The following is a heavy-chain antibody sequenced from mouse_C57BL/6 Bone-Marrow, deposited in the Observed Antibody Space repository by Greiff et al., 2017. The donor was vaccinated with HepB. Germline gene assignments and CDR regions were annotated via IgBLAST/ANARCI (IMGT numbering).Heavy chain of an antibody. Sequence: EVNLVESGGGLVKPGGSLKLSCAASGFTFSDYGMHWVRQAPEKGLEWVAYISSGSSTIYYADTVKGRFTISRDNAKNTLFLQMTSLRSEDTAMYYCASEKVYFDYWGQGTTLTVSS. J-gene: IGHJ2*01. D-gene: IGHD1-3*01. CDR2: ISSGSSTI. CDR1: GFTFSDYG. CDR3: ASEKVYFDY. V-gene: IGHV5-17*01.